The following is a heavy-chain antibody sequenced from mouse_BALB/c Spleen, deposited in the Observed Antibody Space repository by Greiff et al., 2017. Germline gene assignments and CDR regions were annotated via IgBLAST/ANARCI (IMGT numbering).Heavy chain of an antibody. D-gene: IGHD2-1*01. CDR3: ARGRANYVEEYYAMDY. V-gene: IGHV5-6-5*01. J-gene: IGHJ4*01. CDR1: GFTFSSYA. Sequence: EVKLMESGGGLVKPGGSLKLSCAASGFTFSSYAMPWVHQTPEKRLEWVASISSGGRTYYSDSVKGRFTTSSDNARNILYLQMSSLRSEDTAMYYCARGRANYVEEYYAMDYWGQGTSVTVSS. CDR2: ISSGGRT.